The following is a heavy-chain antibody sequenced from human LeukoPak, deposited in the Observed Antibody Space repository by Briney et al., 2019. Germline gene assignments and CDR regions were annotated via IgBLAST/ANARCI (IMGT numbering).Heavy chain of an antibody. D-gene: IGHD6-13*01. CDR3: ARGFRWYVDYYGMDV. J-gene: IGHJ6*02. V-gene: IGHV3-7*01. CDR1: GFTFSSYW. CDR2: IKQDGSEK. Sequence: PGGSLRLSCAASGFTFSSYWMSWVGQAPGKGLEWVANIKQDGSEKYYVDSVKGRFTISRDNAKNSLYLQMNSLRAEDTAVYYCARGFRWYVDYYGMDVWGQGTTVTVSS.